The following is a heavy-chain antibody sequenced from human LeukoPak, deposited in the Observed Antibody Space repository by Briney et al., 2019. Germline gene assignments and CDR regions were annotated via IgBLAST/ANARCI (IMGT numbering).Heavy chain of an antibody. Sequence: GRSLRLSCAASGFTFSSYAMHWVRQAPGKGLEWVAVISYDGSNKYYTDSVKGRFTISRDNSKNTLYLQMNSLRAEDTAVYYCARGAGLDFWSGYYRDYWGQGTLVTVSS. CDR1: GFTFSSYA. CDR3: ARGAGLDFWSGYYRDY. V-gene: IGHV3-30-3*01. CDR2: ISYDGSNK. J-gene: IGHJ4*02. D-gene: IGHD3-3*01.